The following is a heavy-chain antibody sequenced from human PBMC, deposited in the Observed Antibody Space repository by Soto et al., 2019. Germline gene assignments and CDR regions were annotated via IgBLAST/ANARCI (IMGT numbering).Heavy chain of an antibody. CDR3: ARDRNFGVVIITYYGMDV. CDR2: TYYRSKWYN. V-gene: IGHV6-1*01. J-gene: IGHJ6*02. CDR1: GDSVSSNSAA. D-gene: IGHD3-3*01. Sequence: PSQTLSLICAISGDSVSSNSAAWNWISQSPSRGLEWLARTYYRSKWYNDYAVSVKSRITINPDTSKNQFSLQLNSVTPEDTAVYYCARDRNFGVVIITYYGMDVWGQGTTVTVSS.